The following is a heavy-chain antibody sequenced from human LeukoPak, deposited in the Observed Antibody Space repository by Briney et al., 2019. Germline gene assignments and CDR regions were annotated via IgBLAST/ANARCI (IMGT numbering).Heavy chain of an antibody. V-gene: IGHV3-23*01. CDR3: AKDDAWLRFGE. CDR2: ISPSGDIT. J-gene: IGHJ4*02. D-gene: IGHD3-10*01. CDR1: GFTFSSYA. Sequence: SLRLSCAASGFTFSSYAMSWVRQAPGKGLEWVSGISPSGDITYYADSVKGRFTISRDNSKNTLYLEVISLTAEDTAVYYCAKDDAWLRFGEWSQGTLVTVSS.